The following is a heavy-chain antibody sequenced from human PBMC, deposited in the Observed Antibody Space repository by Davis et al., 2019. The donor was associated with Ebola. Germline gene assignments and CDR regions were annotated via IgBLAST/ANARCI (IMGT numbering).Heavy chain of an antibody. CDR3: ARAPTWSEINYYCLDY. CDR2: IVVGSGNT. J-gene: IGHJ4*02. CDR1: VFTFTSSA. D-gene: IGHD3-10*01. V-gene: IGHV1-58*01. Sequence: SVKVSCKAPVFTFTSSAVQWVRQARGQRLEWIGWIVVGSGNTGYAQKFQGRVTMTRNTSISTAYMKLSSLRSEDTAVYYCARAPTWSEINYYCLDYWGQGTLVTVSS.